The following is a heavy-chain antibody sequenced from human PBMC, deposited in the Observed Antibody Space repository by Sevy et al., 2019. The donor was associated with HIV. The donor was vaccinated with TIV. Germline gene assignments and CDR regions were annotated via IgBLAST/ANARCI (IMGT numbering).Heavy chain of an antibody. Sequence: GGSLRLSCAASGFRFNDYFMNWIRQAPGKGLEWISYISASTNYLNYAESVRGRFTISRDNAKNALYLQMDSLRVEDTAVYYCAKAGSASSSNLPSYWGQGTLVTVSS. CDR1: GFRFNDYF. CDR3: AKAGSASSSNLPSY. CDR2: ISASTNYL. V-gene: IGHV3-11*05. D-gene: IGHD4-4*01. J-gene: IGHJ4*02.